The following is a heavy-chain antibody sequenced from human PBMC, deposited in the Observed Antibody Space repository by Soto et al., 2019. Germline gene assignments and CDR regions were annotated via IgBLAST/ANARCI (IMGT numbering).Heavy chain of an antibody. CDR1: GFTFSYYG. Sequence: GGSLRLSCAASGFTFSYYGMSWVRQAPGKGLEWVSAISGSGSTFYADSVKGRFTISRDNSKSTLYLQMNSLRAEDTAVYYCAKDYLRWAQSWGQGTLVTVSS. V-gene: IGHV3-23*01. CDR3: AKDYLRWAQS. CDR2: ISGSGST. D-gene: IGHD1-26*01. J-gene: IGHJ5*02.